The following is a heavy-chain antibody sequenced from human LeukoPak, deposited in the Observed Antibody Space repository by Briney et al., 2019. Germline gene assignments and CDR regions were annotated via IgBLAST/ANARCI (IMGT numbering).Heavy chain of an antibody. CDR3: AREGGYLSPDGMDV. D-gene: IGHD5-12*01. CDR2: IYSGGST. V-gene: IGHV3-53*01. CDR1: GFTVSSNY. J-gene: IGHJ6*02. Sequence: PGGSLRLSCAASGFTVSSNYVSWVRQAPGKGLEWVSVIYSGGSTYYADSVKGRFTISRDNSKNTLYLQMNSLRAEDTAVYYCAREGGYLSPDGMDVWGQGTTVTVSS.